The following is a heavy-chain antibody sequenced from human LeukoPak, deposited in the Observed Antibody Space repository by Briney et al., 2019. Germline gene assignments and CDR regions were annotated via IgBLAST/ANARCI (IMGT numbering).Heavy chain of an antibody. J-gene: IGHJ4*02. CDR3: AKDRWPYSGYDPFDH. Sequence: GGSLRLSCAASGFTFSSYGMHWVRRAPGKGLEWVTFIRYDGSDKYYADSVKGRFTISRDNSRNTLYLQMNSLRSEDTAVYFCAKDRWPYSGYDPFDHWGQGTLVTVSS. D-gene: IGHD5-12*01. CDR2: IRYDGSDK. V-gene: IGHV3-30*02. CDR1: GFTFSSYG.